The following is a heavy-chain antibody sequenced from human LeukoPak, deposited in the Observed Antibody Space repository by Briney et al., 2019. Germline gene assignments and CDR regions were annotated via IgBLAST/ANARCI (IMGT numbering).Heavy chain of an antibody. CDR1: RFTFSSYS. D-gene: IGHD5-12*01. Sequence: GGSLRLSCAASRFTFSSYSMNWVRQAPGKGLEWVSSISSSSSYIYYADSVKGRFTISRDNSKNTLYLQMNSLRAEDTAVYYCARGPSGYHNTGGQGTLVTVSS. V-gene: IGHV3-21*01. CDR3: ARGPSGYHNT. CDR2: ISSSSSYI. J-gene: IGHJ4*02.